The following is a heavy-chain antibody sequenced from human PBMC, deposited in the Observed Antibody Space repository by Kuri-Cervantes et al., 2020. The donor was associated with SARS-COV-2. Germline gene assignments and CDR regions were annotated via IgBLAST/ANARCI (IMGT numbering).Heavy chain of an antibody. V-gene: IGHV4-59*08. CDR1: GDSVRSYY. J-gene: IGHJ6*02. CDR3: ARRGMGCSGGSCYPNYYYYGMDV. Sequence: SETLSLTCSVSGDSVRSYYWSWIRQSPGKGLEWIGSIYYSGSTNYNPSLKSRVTISVDTSKNQFSLKLSSVTAADTAVYYCARRGMGCSGGSCYPNYYYYGMDVWGQGTTVTVSS. CDR2: IYYSGST. D-gene: IGHD2-15*01.